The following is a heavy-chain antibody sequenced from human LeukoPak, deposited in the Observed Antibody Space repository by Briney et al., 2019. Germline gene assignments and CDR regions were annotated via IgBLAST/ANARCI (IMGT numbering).Heavy chain of an antibody. CDR1: GGSFSSYA. V-gene: IGHV1-69*06. CDR2: IIPLFRTA. J-gene: IGHJ3*02. D-gene: IGHD3-9*01. CDR3: ATNYEILSGYPKNYYFHI. Sequence: SVKVSCKASGGSFSSYAISWVRQAPGQGPEWMGGIIPLFRTANYAQKFQGRVTITADRSTNTAFMELSSLRSEDTAMYYCATNYEILSGYPKNYYFHIWGQGTMVTVSS.